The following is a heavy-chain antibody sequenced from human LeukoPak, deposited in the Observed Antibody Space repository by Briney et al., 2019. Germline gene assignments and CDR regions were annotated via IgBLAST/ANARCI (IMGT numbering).Heavy chain of an antibody. Sequence: GGSLRLSCAASGFTFSSYSMNWVRQAPGKGLEWVSSISSSSSYIYYADSVKGRFTISRDNAKNSLYLQMNSLRAEDTAVYYCARSHSSSWRDWFDPWGQGTLVTVSS. CDR1: GFTFSSYS. V-gene: IGHV3-21*01. J-gene: IGHJ5*02. CDR3: ARSHSSSWRDWFDP. D-gene: IGHD6-13*01. CDR2: ISSSSSYI.